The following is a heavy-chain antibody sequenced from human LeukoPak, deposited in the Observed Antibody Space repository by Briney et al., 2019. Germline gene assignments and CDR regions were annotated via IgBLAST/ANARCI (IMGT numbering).Heavy chain of an antibody. D-gene: IGHD3-16*01. CDR2: IYTSGST. V-gene: IGHV4-61*02. J-gene: IGHJ5*02. CDR3: ARGADWRSYAPVDP. Sequence: PSETLSLTCTVSGGSISSGSYYWSWIRQPAGKGLEWIGRIYTSGSTNYNPSLKSRVTISVDTSKNQFSLKLSSVTAADTAVYYCARGADWRSYAPVDPWGQGTLVTVSS. CDR1: GGSISSGSYY.